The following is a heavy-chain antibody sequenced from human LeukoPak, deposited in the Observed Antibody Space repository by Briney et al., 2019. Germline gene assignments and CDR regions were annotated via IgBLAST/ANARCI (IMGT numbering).Heavy chain of an antibody. D-gene: IGHD3-16*01. Sequence: PGGSLRLSCAASGFTFSSYAMSWVRQAPGKGLEWVSAITGSGGSTYYADSVKGWFTISRDNSKNTLYLQMNSLRAEDTAVYYCAKDRNKVWRIDFLFHGQYPLPLDYWGQGTLVTVSS. CDR2: ITGSGGST. CDR1: GFTFSSYA. CDR3: AKDRNKVWRIDFLFHGQYPLPLDY. J-gene: IGHJ4*02. V-gene: IGHV3-23*01.